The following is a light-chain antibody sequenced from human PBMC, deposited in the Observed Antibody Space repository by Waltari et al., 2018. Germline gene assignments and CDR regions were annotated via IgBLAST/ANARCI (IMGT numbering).Light chain of an antibody. CDR2: RSN. V-gene: IGLV1-44*01. CDR3: ATWDDTLDIYV. J-gene: IGLJ1*01. Sequence: QSVLTQPPSASGTPGQTVTISCSGSSSKLGPNSVNWYQQFPGQAPKLLIYRSNDRPSGVPERFSGSSSGPSASLAISGLQSEDEAEYYCATWDDTLDIYVFGAGTRLTVL. CDR1: SSKLGPNS.